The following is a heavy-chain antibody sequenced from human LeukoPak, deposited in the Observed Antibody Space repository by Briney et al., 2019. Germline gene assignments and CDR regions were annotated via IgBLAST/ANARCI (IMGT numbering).Heavy chain of an antibody. CDR3: ASVTAYCDSTNCYYYSAMDV. Sequence: ASVKVSCKASGYTFTSYYMHWVRQAPGQGLEWMGVINPSGGSTSYAQKFQGRVTMTRDTSTSTVYMELSSLRSEDTAVYYCASVTAYCDSTNCYYYSAMDVWGQGTTVTVSS. CDR2: INPSGGST. D-gene: IGHD2-2*01. V-gene: IGHV1-46*01. CDR1: GYTFTSYY. J-gene: IGHJ6*02.